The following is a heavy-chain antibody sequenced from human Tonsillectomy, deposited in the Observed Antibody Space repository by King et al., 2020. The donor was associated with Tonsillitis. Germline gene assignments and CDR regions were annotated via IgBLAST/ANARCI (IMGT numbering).Heavy chain of an antibody. D-gene: IGHD6-13*01. CDR2: ISYDGNNK. J-gene: IGHJ6*02. V-gene: IGHV3-30*18. Sequence: VQLVESGGGVVQPGRSLRLSCAASGFTFSTYGMHWVRQAPGKGLEWVAVISYDGNNKYYADSVKGRFTISRDNSKNTLFLQMNSQRAEDTAVYYCAKDSSSWYDPYYSGMDVWGQGTTVTVSS. CDR3: AKDSSSWYDPYYSGMDV. CDR1: GFTFSTYG.